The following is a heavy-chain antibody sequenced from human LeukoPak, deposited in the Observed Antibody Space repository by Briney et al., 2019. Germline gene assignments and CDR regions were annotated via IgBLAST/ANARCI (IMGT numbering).Heavy chain of an antibody. CDR2: ISSSSSYI. CDR1: GFTFSSYS. D-gene: IGHD2-2*01. J-gene: IGHJ6*03. Sequence: KPGGSLRLSCAASGFTFSSYSMNWVRQAPGKGLEWVSSISSSSSYIYYADSVKDRFTISRDNAKNSLYLQMNSLRPEDTAVYYCARDGRVPSPYYYYYYYMXVXXKGTXVTVSX. CDR3: ARDGRVPSPYYYYYYYMXV. V-gene: IGHV3-21*01.